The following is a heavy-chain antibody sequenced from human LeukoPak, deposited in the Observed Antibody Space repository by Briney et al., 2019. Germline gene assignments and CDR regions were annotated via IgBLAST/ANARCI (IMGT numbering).Heavy chain of an antibody. CDR3: AKGLRIPRLYGYFDY. CDR1: GFTFGSYA. V-gene: IGHV3-23*01. CDR2: ISGSGGST. Sequence: GGSLRLSCAASGFTFGSYAMSWVRQAPGKGLQWVSAISGSGGSTYYADSGKGRSTTSRDNSENTLYLQMNSLRAEDTAVYYCAKGLRIPRLYGYFDYWGQGTLVTVSS. J-gene: IGHJ4*02. D-gene: IGHD3-10*01.